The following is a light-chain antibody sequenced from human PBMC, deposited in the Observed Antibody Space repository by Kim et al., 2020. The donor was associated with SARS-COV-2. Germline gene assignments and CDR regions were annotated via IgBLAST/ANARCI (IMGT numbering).Light chain of an antibody. J-gene: IGLJ3*02. CDR3: ASWDDRLNGLL. Sequence: GHRVTISCYGSSTKIEGNSDSRFQQVPGTAPKFLVATDNKRPSSVPDRFSAAKSGTSDSLVISGLQSEDEAEYHCASWDDRLNGLLFGGGTQLTVL. CDR2: TDN. CDR1: STKIEGNS. V-gene: IGLV1-44*01.